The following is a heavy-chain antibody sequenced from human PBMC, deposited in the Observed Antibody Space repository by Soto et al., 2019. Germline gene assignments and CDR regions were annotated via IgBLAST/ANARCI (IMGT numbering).Heavy chain of an antibody. CDR2: IYYSGST. D-gene: IGHD6-13*01. CDR3: ARDAIAGTRNYNYYYGMDV. J-gene: IGHJ6*02. CDR1: GGSVSSYY. V-gene: IGHV4-59*02. Sequence: PSETLSLTCTVSGGSVSSYYWSWIRQSPGKGLEWIGYIYYSGSTKYKPSLKSRVTISVDTSKNQFSLKLSSVTAADTAVYYCARDAIAGTRNYNYYYGMDVWGQGTTVTVSS.